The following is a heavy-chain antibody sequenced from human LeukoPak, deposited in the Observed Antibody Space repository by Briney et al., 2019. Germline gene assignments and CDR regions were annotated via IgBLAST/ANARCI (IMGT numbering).Heavy chain of an antibody. CDR3: AGSPILTGYYPQNHFDY. CDR1: GGSISSSNW. Sequence: SETLSLTCAVSGGSISSSNWWSWVRQPPGKGLEWIGEIYHSGSTNYNPSLKSRVTISVDKSKNQFSLKLSSVTAADTAVYYCAGSPILTGYYPQNHFDYWGQGTLVTVSS. J-gene: IGHJ4*02. D-gene: IGHD3-9*01. V-gene: IGHV4-4*02. CDR2: IYHSGST.